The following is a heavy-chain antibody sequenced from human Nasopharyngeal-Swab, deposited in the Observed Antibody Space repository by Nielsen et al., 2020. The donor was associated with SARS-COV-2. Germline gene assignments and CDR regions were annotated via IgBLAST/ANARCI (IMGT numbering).Heavy chain of an antibody. D-gene: IGHD3-3*01. Sequence: SVKVSCKASGFTFTSSAVQWVRQARGQRLEWIGWIVVGSGNTNYAQKFQERVTITRDMSTSTAYMELSSLRSEDTAVYYCARESLYYDFWSGYEIPYYFDYWGQGTLVTVSS. J-gene: IGHJ4*02. V-gene: IGHV1-58*01. CDR3: ARESLYYDFWSGYEIPYYFDY. CDR1: GFTFTSSA. CDR2: IVVGSGNT.